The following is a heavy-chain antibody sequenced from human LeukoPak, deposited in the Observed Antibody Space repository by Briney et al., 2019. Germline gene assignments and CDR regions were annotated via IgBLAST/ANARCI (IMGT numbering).Heavy chain of an antibody. V-gene: IGHV3-23*01. CDR3: AKAPSSSGYSSIHDAFDI. Sequence: GGSLRLSCAASGFTFSSYGMSWVRQAPGKGLEWVSAISGSGGSTYYADSVKGRFTISRDNSKNTLYLQMNSLRAEGTAVYYCAKAPSSSGYSSIHDAFDIWGQGTMVTVSS. CDR2: ISGSGGST. CDR1: GFTFSSYG. D-gene: IGHD3-22*01. J-gene: IGHJ3*02.